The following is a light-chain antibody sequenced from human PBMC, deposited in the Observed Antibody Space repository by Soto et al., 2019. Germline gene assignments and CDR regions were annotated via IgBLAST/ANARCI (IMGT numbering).Light chain of an antibody. CDR1: SSDIDGYNY. J-gene: IGLJ3*02. CDR2: EVS. Sequence: QSALTQPASVSGSPGQSITISCTGTSSDIDGYNYVSWYQQHPGKAPKLMIYEVSNRPSGVSNRFSGSKSGNTASLTISGLQAEDEADYYCSSYTSRSTWVFGGGTKVTVL. V-gene: IGLV2-14*01. CDR3: SSYTSRSTWV.